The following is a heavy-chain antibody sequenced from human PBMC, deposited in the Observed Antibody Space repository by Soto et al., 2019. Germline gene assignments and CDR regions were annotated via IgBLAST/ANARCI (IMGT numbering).Heavy chain of an antibody. CDR2: IYHSGST. V-gene: IGHV4-4*02. Sequence: PSETLSLTCAVSGGSISSSNWWSWVRQPPGKGLEWIGEIYHSGSTNYNPSLKSRVTISVDKSKNQFSLKLSSVTAADTAVYYCARVGSNYEFGYYYGMDVWGQGTTVTVSS. CDR3: ARVGSNYEFGYYYGMDV. J-gene: IGHJ6*02. CDR1: GGSISSSNW. D-gene: IGHD4-4*01.